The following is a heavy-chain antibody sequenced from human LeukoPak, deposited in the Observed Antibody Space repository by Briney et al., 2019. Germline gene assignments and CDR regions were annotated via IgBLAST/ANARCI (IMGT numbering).Heavy chain of an antibody. V-gene: IGHV1-18*01. J-gene: IGHJ4*02. CDR2: ISAYNGNT. CDR3: ARDSRGVIIWAPDY. D-gene: IGHD3-10*01. CDR1: GYTFTSYG. Sequence: GASAKVSCKASGYTFTSYGISWVRQAPGQGLEWMGWISAYNGNTNYAQKLQGRVTMTTDTSTSTAYMELRSLRSDDTAVYYCARDSRGVIIWAPDYWGQGTLVTVSS.